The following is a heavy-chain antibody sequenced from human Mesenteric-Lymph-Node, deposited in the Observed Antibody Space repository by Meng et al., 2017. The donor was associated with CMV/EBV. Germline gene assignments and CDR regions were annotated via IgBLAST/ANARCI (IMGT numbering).Heavy chain of an antibody. Sequence: ASVKVSCKASGGTFSSYAISWVRQAPGQGLEWMGWINPNSGGTNYAQKFQGRVTMTRDTSISTAYMELSRLRSDDTAVYYCATPEPAATDYYYYGMDVWGQGTTVTVSS. D-gene: IGHD2-2*01. J-gene: IGHJ6*02. CDR2: INPNSGGT. CDR1: GGTFSSYA. V-gene: IGHV1-2*02. CDR3: ATPEPAATDYYYYGMDV.